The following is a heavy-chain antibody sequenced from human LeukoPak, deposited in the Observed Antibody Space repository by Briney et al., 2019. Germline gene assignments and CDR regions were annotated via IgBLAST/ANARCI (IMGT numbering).Heavy chain of an antibody. CDR1: GYTFTSYY. D-gene: IGHD5-18*01. Sequence: ASVKVSCKASGYTFTSYYMHWVRQAPGQGLEWMGIINPSGGSTSYAQKFQGRVTMTRDTSTSTVYMELSSLRSEDTAVYYCARGSGYSYGPPRDAFDIWGQGTMVTVS. CDR3: ARGSGYSYGPPRDAFDI. V-gene: IGHV1-46*01. CDR2: INPSGGST. J-gene: IGHJ3*02.